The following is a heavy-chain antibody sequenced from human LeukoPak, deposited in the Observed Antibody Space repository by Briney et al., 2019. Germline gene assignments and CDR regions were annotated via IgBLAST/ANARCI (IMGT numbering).Heavy chain of an antibody. J-gene: IGHJ4*02. Sequence: PGGSLRLSCAASGFTFSSYGMHWVRQAPGKGLEWVAVISYDGSNTYYADSVKGRFTISRDNSKNTLYLQMNSLRTEDTALFYCAKDRDTSGWRYFDYWGQGTLVTVSS. CDR1: GFTFSSYG. CDR3: AKDRDTSGWRYFDY. V-gene: IGHV3-30*18. CDR2: ISYDGSNT. D-gene: IGHD6-19*01.